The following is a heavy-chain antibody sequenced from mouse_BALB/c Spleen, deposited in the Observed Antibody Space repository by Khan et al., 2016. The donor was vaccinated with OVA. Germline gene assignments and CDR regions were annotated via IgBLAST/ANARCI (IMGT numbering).Heavy chain of an antibody. CDR1: GFSLTNYG. CDR3: ARTYLSYGSYGDYYAMDY. V-gene: IGHV2-2*02. D-gene: IGHD2-1*01. J-gene: IGHJ4*01. Sequence: QVRLQQSGPGLVQPSQSLSITCTVSGFSLTNYGVHWVRQSPGKGLEWLGVIWSGGSTDSNAAFISRLSINKDNSKSQVFFRMNSLQANDTAIYYCARTYLSYGSYGDYYAMDYWGQGTSVTVSS. CDR2: IWSGGST.